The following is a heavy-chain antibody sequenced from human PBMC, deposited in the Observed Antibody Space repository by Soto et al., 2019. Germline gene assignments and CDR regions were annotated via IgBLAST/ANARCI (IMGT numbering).Heavy chain of an antibody. D-gene: IGHD6-13*01. CDR3: AKAQLVAPDYYYGMDV. CDR1: GFTFSSYG. Sequence: QVQLVESGGGVVQPGRSLRLSCAASGFTFSSYGMHWVRQAPGKGLEWVAVISYDGSNKYYADSVKGRFTISRDNSKNTLYLQMNSLRAEDTAVYYCAKAQLVAPDYYYGMDVWGQGTTVTVSS. CDR2: ISYDGSNK. J-gene: IGHJ6*02. V-gene: IGHV3-30*18.